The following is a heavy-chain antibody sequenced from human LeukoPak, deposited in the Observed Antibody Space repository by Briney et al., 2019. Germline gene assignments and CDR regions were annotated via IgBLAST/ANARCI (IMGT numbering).Heavy chain of an antibody. D-gene: IGHD5-12*01. Sequence: SETLSLTCTVSGGSISRNYWSWIRKPPGKGLQWIGYIYYTGSINYNPSLKSRVTISVDTSKNQFSLRLSSVTAADTAVYYCARALGSVGYVYFDYWGQGTLVTVSS. CDR3: ARALGSVGYVYFDY. CDR1: GGSISRNY. J-gene: IGHJ4*02. V-gene: IGHV4-59*01. CDR2: IYYTGSI.